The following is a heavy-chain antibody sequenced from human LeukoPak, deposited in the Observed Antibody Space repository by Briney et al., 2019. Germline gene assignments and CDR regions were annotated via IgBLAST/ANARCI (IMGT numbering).Heavy chain of an antibody. CDR2: ITTRSAYT. CDR1: GFSFNTYN. J-gene: IGHJ3*02. D-gene: IGHD6-19*01. CDR3: AKDRTSGWPAAFDI. Sequence: GGSLRLSCAASGFSFNTYNMNWARQAPGKGLEWISSITTRSAYTFYADSVKGRFTISRDNSKNTLYLQMNSLRAEDTAVYYCAKDRTSGWPAAFDIWGQGTMVIVSS. V-gene: IGHV3-23*01.